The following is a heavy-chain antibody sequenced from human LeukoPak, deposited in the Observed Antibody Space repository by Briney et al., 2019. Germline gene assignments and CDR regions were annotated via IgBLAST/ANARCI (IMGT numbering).Heavy chain of an antibody. J-gene: IGHJ6*02. D-gene: IGHD4-23*01. V-gene: IGHV4-39*01. CDR3: ARVGGNSNYYYYGMDV. Sequence: PSQTLSLTCTVSGGSISSSSYYWGWIRQPPGKGLEWIGSIYYSGSTYYNPSLKSRVTISVDTSKNQFSLKLSSVTAADTAVYYCARVGGNSNYYYYGMDVWGQGTTVTVSS. CDR2: IYYSGST. CDR1: GGSISSSSYY.